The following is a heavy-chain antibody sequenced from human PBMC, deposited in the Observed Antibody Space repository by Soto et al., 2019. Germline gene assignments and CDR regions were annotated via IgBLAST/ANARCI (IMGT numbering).Heavy chain of an antibody. Sequence: GGSLRLSCAASGFIFSSFPMHWVRQAPGKGLEWVAGVSKDGSDKHYADSVKGRFTISRDNSENTLHLQMNSLRPEDTGVYYCARSYCWDIRDLDYWGQGTPVNIYS. D-gene: IGHD2-21*01. CDR1: GFIFSSFP. V-gene: IGHV3-30-3*01. CDR3: ARSYCWDIRDLDY. J-gene: IGHJ4*02. CDR2: VSKDGSDK.